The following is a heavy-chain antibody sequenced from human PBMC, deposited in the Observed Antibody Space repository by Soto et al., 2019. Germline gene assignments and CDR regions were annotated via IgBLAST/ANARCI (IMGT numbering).Heavy chain of an antibody. CDR2: IRSNADGGTA. CDR1: GFPSSAAW. J-gene: IGHJ4*02. CDR3: STALRRDSALGAY. Sequence: ARGSLRPSCEASGFPSSAAWIIWGRHAPDKGLQWIGRIRSNADGGTADLAAPVRGRFSISRDDSTDTLYLQLNSLQLDDTAVYFCSTALRRDSALGAYWGQGTLVTVSS. V-gene: IGHV3-15*01. D-gene: IGHD3-16*01.